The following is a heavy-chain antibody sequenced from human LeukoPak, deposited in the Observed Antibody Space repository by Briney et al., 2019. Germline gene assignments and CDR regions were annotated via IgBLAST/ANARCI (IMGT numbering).Heavy chain of an antibody. CDR2: IIPILGIA. CDR1: GGTFSSYA. Sequence: SVKVSCKASGGTFSSYAISWVRQAPGQGLEWMGRIIPILGIANYAQKFQGRVTITADKSTSTAYMELSSLRSEDTAVYYCARDLVSSSWDFDPHYYYGMDVWGQGTTVTVSS. J-gene: IGHJ6*02. CDR3: ARDLVSSSWDFDPHYYYGMDV. V-gene: IGHV1-69*04. D-gene: IGHD6-13*01.